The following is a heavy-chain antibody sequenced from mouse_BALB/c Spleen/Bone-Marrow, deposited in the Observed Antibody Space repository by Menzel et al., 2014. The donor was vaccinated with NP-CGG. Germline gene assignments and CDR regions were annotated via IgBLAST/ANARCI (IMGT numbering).Heavy chain of an antibody. J-gene: IGHJ2*01. CDR3: TSWDY. CDR2: IYPGSGST. Sequence: GSELVRSGASVKLSCKASGYTFTSYWMHWVKQRHGQGLEWIGNIYPGSGSTNYDEKFKSKGTLTVDTSSSTAYMHLSSLTSEDSAVYYCTSWDYWGQGTTLTVSS. CDR1: GYTFTSYW. V-gene: IGHV1S22*01.